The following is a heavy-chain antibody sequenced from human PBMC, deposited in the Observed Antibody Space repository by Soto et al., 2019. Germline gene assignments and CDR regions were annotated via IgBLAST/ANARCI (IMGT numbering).Heavy chain of an antibody. CDR1: GYTFTSYG. D-gene: IGHD1-26*01. J-gene: IGHJ4*02. CDR3: ARDRGSYALDY. V-gene: IGHV1-18*01. Sequence: QVQLVQSGAEVKKPGASVKVSCKASGYTFTSYGISWVRQAPGQGLEWMGWISANNGNTNYAQKLQGRVTMTTDTTTSTADMELRSLRSDDTAVYYCARDRGSYALDYWGQGTLVTVSS. CDR2: ISANNGNT.